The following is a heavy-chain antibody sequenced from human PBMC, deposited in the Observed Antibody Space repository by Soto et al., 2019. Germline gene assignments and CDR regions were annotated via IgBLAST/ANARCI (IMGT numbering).Heavy chain of an antibody. Sequence: SETLSLTCIVSGESISSSSYYWGWIRQPPGKGLEWIGSIYYSGRTYYNPSFKSRVTISIDTSKNQFSLKLSSVAATDTAVCYCARQRTTVVTQAYFDHWGQGALVTVSS. D-gene: IGHD2-21*02. J-gene: IGHJ4*02. V-gene: IGHV4-39*01. CDR3: ARQRTTVVTQAYFDH. CDR1: GESISSSSYY. CDR2: IYYSGRT.